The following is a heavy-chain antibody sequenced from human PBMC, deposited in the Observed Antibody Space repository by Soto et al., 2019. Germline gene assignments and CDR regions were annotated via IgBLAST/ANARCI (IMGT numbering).Heavy chain of an antibody. D-gene: IGHD3-22*01. CDR1: GLTFSRYA. J-gene: IGHJ4*02. CDR3: AKWHTYYYDSRGFSGFDC. Sequence: EVQLLESGGGLVQHGGSLRLSCAASGLTFSRYAMPWVRQAPGKGLEWVSAMSGGGETTYYADTVKGRFTISRDNSRNTLYLQMNSLRAEDTAAYYCAKWHTYYYDSRGFSGFDCWGRGTLVTVSS. V-gene: IGHV3-23*01. CDR2: MSGGGETT.